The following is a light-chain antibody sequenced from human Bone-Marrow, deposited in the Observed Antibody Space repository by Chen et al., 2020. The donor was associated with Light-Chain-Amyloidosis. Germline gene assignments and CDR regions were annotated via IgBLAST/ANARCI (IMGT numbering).Light chain of an antibody. CDR1: QSVVTY. CDR3: QQRYAWPPIT. V-gene: IGKV3-11*01. J-gene: IGKJ5*01. Sequence: EVVLTQSPATLALSPGESATLSCKASQSVVTYLGLFQQNPVQAPMLLIYDASNRATGVPARFRGSGSGTDFTLTISSLETEAFAVYYCQQRYAWPPITFGQGTRLEIK. CDR2: DAS.